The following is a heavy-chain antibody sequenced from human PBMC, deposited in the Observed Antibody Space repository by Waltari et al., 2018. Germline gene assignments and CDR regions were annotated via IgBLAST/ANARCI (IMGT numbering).Heavy chain of an antibody. J-gene: IGHJ6*02. CDR1: GGPISSSNW. D-gene: IGHD7-27*01. CDR3: ASLLGRYYYYGMDV. Sequence: QVQLQESGPGLVKPSGTLSLTCAVSGGPISSSNWRSWVRQPPGKGLEWIGEIYHSWSTNYNPSLKSRVTISVDKSKNQFSLKLSSVTAADTAVYYCASLLGRYYYYGMDVWGQGTTVTVSS. V-gene: IGHV4-4*02. CDR2: IYHSWST.